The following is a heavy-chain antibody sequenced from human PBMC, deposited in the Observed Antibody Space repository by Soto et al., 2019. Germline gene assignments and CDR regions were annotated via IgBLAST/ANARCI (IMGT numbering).Heavy chain of an antibody. CDR2: ISGSGGRS. CDR1: GFTFSTYA. J-gene: IGHJ4*02. D-gene: IGHD3-16*01. Sequence: EVQLLDSGGGLVQPGGSLRLSCAASGFTFSTYAMPWVRQVPGKGLEWVSGISGSGGRSYYADSVKGRFTISRDNSKSTLYLQMNSLRAEDTAVYYCAKAYFVWSSEQPYYFDYWGQGTLVTVSS. V-gene: IGHV3-23*01. CDR3: AKAYFVWSSEQPYYFDY.